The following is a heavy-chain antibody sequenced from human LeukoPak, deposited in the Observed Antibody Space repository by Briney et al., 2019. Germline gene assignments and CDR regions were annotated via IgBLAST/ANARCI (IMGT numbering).Heavy chain of an antibody. V-gene: IGHV3-23*01. CDR2: ISGSGGST. D-gene: IGHD3-16*01. CDR1: GYTFSSYA. J-gene: IGHJ4*02. Sequence: GGSLRLSCAASGYTFSSYAMSWVRQAPGKGLEWVSAISGSGGSTYYADSVKGRFTISRDNAKNSLYLQMNSLRAEDTAVYYCASSRSYDYVWGNSIGAIDYWGQGTLVTLSS. CDR3: ASSRSYDYVWGNSIGAIDY.